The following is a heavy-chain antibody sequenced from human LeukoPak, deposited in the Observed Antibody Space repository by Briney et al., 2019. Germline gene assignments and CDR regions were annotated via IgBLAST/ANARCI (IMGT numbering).Heavy chain of an antibody. CDR2: ISGSGGST. CDR1: GFTFNNYG. Sequence: GGSLRLSCAASGFTFNNYGMSWVRQAPGKGLEWVAAISGSGGSTYYADSVKGRFTISRDNSKNTLYLQMNSLRAEDTAVYYCAKDGGLPYNWFDPWGQGTLVTVSS. CDR3: AKDGGLPYNWFDP. D-gene: IGHD5-12*01. J-gene: IGHJ5*02. V-gene: IGHV3-23*01.